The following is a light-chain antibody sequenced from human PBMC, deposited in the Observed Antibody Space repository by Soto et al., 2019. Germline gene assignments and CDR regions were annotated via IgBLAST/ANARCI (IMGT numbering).Light chain of an antibody. CDR1: QSVSSSY. Sequence: EIVLTQSPGTLSLSPGERATLSCRASQSVSSSYVAWYQQKPGQAPRLLMFGASRRATGIPDRFSGSGSGTDFTLTISRLEPEDFALYYCQQYGSSPPTFGQGTKVDIK. CDR2: GAS. J-gene: IGKJ1*01. V-gene: IGKV3-20*01. CDR3: QQYGSSPPT.